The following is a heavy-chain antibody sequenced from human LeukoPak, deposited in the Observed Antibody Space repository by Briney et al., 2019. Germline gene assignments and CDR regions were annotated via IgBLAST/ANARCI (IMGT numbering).Heavy chain of an antibody. J-gene: IGHJ4*02. Sequence: PGTGLDWGSGLYSAGTSYYADSVKGRFTISRDNSKHTLFLQMNSLRAEDTAVYYCARELHWGQGTLVTVSS. CDR3: ARELH. CDR2: LYSAGTS. V-gene: IGHV3-53*05.